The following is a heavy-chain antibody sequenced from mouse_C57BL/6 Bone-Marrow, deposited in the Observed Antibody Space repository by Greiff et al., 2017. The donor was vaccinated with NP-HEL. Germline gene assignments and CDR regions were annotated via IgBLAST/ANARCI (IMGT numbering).Heavy chain of an antibody. V-gene: IGHV5-9-1*02. CDR1: GFTFSSYS. CDR3: TGDEDYPDY. J-gene: IGHJ2*01. Sequence: EVQRVESGEGLVKPGGSLKLSCAASGFTFSSYSMSWVRQTPEKRLEWVAYISSGGGYIYYADTVKGRFTISGDNARNTLYLQMSSLKSEDTAMYYCTGDEDYPDYWGQGTTLTVSS. CDR2: ISSGGGYI. D-gene: IGHD5-5*01.